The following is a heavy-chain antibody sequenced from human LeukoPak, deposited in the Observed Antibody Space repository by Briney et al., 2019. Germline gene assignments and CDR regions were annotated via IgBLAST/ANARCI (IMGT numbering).Heavy chain of an antibody. V-gene: IGHV3-23*01. CDR2: ISLDGATT. D-gene: IGHD3-9*01. CDR3: VKDHGWLLYS. CDR1: GFTFSSYA. J-gene: IGHJ4*02. Sequence: GGSLRLSCAASGFTFSSYAMSWVRQAPGKGLEWVSGISLDGATTYYAGSVEGRFTISRDNSKNTLYLQMNSLRADDTAVYYCVKDHGWLLYSWGRGTLVTVSS.